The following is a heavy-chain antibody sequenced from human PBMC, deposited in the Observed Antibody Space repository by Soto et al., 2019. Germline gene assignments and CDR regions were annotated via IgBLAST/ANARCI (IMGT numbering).Heavy chain of an antibody. V-gene: IGHV1-46*01. D-gene: IGHD6-6*01. J-gene: IGHJ3*02. CDR2: INPSGGST. CDR3: ERKYSSSLSHAFDI. Sequence: APVKVSCKASGYTFTSYYMHWLRQAPGQGLEWMGIINPSGGSTSYAQKFQGRVTMTRETSTRTVYMELSRLRSEDTPVYYCERKYSSSLSHAFDIWGQGTMVT. CDR1: GYTFTSYY.